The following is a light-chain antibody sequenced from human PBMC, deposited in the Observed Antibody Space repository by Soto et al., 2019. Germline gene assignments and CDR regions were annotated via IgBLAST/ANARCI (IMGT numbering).Light chain of an antibody. CDR3: PQYASSPRT. V-gene: IGKV3-20*01. CDR1: QSIGRNY. J-gene: IGKJ4*01. CDR2: EAS. Sequence: EIVLTQSPGTLSVSPGERATLSCRASQSIGRNYFAWYQKKPGQARRLLIYEASSRTSGIPNRFSGSASGTDFILTISRLEPEDFAEYYWPQYASSPRTFGGGAKVETK.